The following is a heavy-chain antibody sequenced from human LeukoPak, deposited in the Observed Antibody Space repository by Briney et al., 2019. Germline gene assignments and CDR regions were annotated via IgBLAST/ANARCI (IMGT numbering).Heavy chain of an antibody. Sequence: PGGSLRLSCAAPGFTFSIYAMSSVRQAPGKGLGWVSAISGSGGSTYYADYVKGRFTISRDNYKNTLYLQMNSLRAEDTDVYYCAKGTSLINILTGYFYYFDYWGQGTLVTVSS. V-gene: IGHV3-23*01. J-gene: IGHJ4*02. CDR2: ISGSGGST. CDR1: GFTFSIYA. CDR3: AKGTSLINILTGYFYYFDY. D-gene: IGHD3-9*01.